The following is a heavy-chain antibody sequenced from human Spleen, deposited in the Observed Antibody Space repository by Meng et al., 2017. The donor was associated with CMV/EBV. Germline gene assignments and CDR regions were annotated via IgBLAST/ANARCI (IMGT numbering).Heavy chain of an antibody. V-gene: IGHV1-2*02. CDR1: GYTFTGYY. Sequence: ASVKVSCKASGYTFTGYYMHWVRQAPGQGLEWMGWINPNSDGTNYAQKFQGRVTMTRDTSVSTVYMELTSLKFDDTAVFYCARGGRIVGATDYWGQGTQVTVSS. D-gene: IGHD1-26*01. CDR3: ARGGRIVGATDY. CDR2: INPNSDGT. J-gene: IGHJ4*02.